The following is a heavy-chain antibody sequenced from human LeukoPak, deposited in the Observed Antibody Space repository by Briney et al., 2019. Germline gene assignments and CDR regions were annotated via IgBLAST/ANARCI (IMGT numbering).Heavy chain of an antibody. Sequence: ASVKVSFKASGYTFTVQCLYWARQTPGQGLEWMGWINPKTGDTDSAQNFRGRVTMTRDTSISTVYMEVSRLTSDDTAVYYCARGYYGMDVWGQGTTVTVSS. V-gene: IGHV1-2*02. CDR3: ARGYYGMDV. CDR1: GYTFTVQC. CDR2: INPKTGDT. J-gene: IGHJ6*02.